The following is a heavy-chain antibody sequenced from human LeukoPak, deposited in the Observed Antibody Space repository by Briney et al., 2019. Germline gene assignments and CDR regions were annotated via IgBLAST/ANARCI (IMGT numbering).Heavy chain of an antibody. J-gene: IGHJ4*02. CDR1: GGSFSGYY. CDR2: INHSGST. D-gene: IGHD3-3*01. CDR3: ARGSRGDDFWSGPHYYFDY. Sequence: SETLSLTCAVYGGSFSGYYWSWIRQPPGNGLEWIGEINHSGSTNYNPSLKSRVTISVDTSKNQFSLKLSSVTAADTAVYYCARGSRGDDFWSGPHYYFDYWGQGTLVTVSS. V-gene: IGHV4-34*01.